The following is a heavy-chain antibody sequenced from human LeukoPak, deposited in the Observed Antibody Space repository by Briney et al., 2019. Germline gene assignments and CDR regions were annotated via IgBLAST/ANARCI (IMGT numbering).Heavy chain of an antibody. CDR1: GFTFSSYW. J-gene: IGHJ6*02. Sequence: GGSLRLSCAASGFTFSSYWMSWVRQAPGKGLEWVANIKQDGSEKYYVDSVNGRFTISRDNAKNSLYLQMNSLRAEDTAVYYCAREDTQAGGSYYYYYGMDVWGQGTTVTVSS. D-gene: IGHD1-26*01. CDR2: IKQDGSEK. CDR3: AREDTQAGGSYYYYYGMDV. V-gene: IGHV3-7*01.